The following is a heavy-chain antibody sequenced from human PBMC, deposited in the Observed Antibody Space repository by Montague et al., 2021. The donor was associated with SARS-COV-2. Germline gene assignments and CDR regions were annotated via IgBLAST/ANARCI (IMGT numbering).Heavy chain of an antibody. J-gene: IGHJ3*02. Sequence: TLSLTCTVPGDSISSANYYWNWIRQNPGKGLEWIGYIYYAGGTHYNPSFESRLTMSIDTSKSQFSLRLSSVTAADTAGYYCARGNITPSGFDIWGQGTVVTVSS. CDR3: ARGNITPSGFDI. CDR2: IYYAGGT. D-gene: IGHD1-14*01. V-gene: IGHV4-31*03. CDR1: GDSISSANYY.